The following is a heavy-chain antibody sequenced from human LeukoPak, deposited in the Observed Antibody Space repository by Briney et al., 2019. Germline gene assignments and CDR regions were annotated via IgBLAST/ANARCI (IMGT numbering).Heavy chain of an antibody. CDR3: ARDRLIYGDQTTCWFDP. CDR2: IYYSGST. D-gene: IGHD4-17*01. CDR1: GGSISSSSYY. V-gene: IGHV4-39*07. J-gene: IGHJ5*02. Sequence: KPSETLSLTCTVSGGSISSSSYYWGWIRQPPGKGLEWIGSIYYSGSTYYNPSLKSRVTISVDTSKNQFSLKLSSVTAADTAVYYCARDRLIYGDQTTCWFDPWGQGTLVTVSS.